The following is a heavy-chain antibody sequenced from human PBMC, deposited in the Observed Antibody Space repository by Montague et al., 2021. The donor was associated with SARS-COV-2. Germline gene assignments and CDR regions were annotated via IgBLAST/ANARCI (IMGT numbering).Heavy chain of an antibody. V-gene: IGHV2-70*01. Sequence: PALVKPTQTLTLTCTFSGFSLSTSGMCVSWIRQPPGKALEWLALIDWDDDKYYSTSLKTRLTISKDTSKNQVFLTMTNMDPVDTATYYCARINSEPLDYYYYGMDVWGQGTTVTVSS. CDR3: ARINSEPLDYYYYGMDV. J-gene: IGHJ6*02. D-gene: IGHD1-14*01. CDR2: IDWDDDK. CDR1: GFSLSTSGMC.